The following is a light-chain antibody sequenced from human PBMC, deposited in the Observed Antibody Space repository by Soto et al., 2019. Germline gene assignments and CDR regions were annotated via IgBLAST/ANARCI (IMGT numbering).Light chain of an antibody. Sequence: QSVLTQPPSASGTPGQRVNISCSGSSSNIGNDFVYWYQHLPGTAPKLLIYHDNQRPSGVPDRFSGSKSGTSASLVIGGLRSEDEAEYYCASWDDSLRGYVFGTATKVTVL. V-gene: IGLV1-47*02. CDR2: HDN. J-gene: IGLJ1*01. CDR3: ASWDDSLRGYV. CDR1: SSNIGNDF.